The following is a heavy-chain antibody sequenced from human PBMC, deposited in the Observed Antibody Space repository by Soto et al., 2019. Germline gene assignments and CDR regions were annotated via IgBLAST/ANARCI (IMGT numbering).Heavy chain of an antibody. CDR3: ARRRAFGEVEAFDD. CDR1: GIRLSESY. Sequence: QVQLVESGGGLVKPGGTLRLSCAGSGIRLSESYINWIRLTPEKGLAWISYIGDSYRHYAASVRGRFTISRDNVQNSVSLEMTNLRVDDTAIDDCARRRAFGEVEAFDDWGPGTVVTVSS. D-gene: IGHD3-16*01. J-gene: IGHJ3*01. V-gene: IGHV3-11*05. CDR2: IGDSYR.